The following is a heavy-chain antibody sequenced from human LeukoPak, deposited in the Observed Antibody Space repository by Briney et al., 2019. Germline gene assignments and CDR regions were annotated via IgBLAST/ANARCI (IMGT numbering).Heavy chain of an antibody. J-gene: IGHJ4*02. V-gene: IGHV3-30*02. CDR1: GFTFSSYG. D-gene: IGHD2-15*01. CDR2: IRYDGSNK. Sequence: GESLKISCAASGFTFSSYGMHWVRQAPGKGLEWVAFIRYDGSNKYYADSVKGRFTISRDNSKNTLYLQMNSLRAEDTAVYYCAKDLELLFDYWGQGTLVTVSS. CDR3: AKDLELLFDY.